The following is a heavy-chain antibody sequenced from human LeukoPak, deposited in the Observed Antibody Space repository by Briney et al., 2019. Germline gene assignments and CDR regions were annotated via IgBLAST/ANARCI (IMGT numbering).Heavy chain of an antibody. J-gene: IGHJ2*01. CDR3: ARDSVILTGYSKANWYFDL. D-gene: IGHD3-9*01. V-gene: IGHV4-39*07. Sequence: SETLSLTCTVSGGSISSSSYYCGWIRQPPGKGLEWIGSIYHSGSTNYNPPLKSRVTISIDTSKNQFSLKLSSVTAADTAVYYCARDSVILTGYSKANWYFDLWGRGTLVTVSS. CDR1: GGSISSSSYY. CDR2: IYHSGST.